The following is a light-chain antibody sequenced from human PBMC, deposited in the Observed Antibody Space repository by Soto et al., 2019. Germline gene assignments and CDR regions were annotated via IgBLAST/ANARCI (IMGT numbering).Light chain of an antibody. Sequence: EIVLTQSPGTLSLSPGERATLSCRASQSVDSRYLAWYQQKPGQTPRLLIYAVSSRATGIPDRFSSSGSGTDFTLTISRLEPEDFAEYYCQQYGNSPRYSFGQGTKLELK. V-gene: IGKV3-20*01. CDR1: QSVDSRY. J-gene: IGKJ2*03. CDR3: QQYGNSPRYS. CDR2: AVS.